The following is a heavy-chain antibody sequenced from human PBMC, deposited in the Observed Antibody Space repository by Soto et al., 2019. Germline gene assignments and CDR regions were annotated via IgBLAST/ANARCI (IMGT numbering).Heavy chain of an antibody. CDR3: ARDTEDWNYASVPRDY. V-gene: IGHV1-18*01. CDR2: ISAYNGNT. D-gene: IGHD1-7*01. CDR1: GYTFTSYG. J-gene: IGHJ4*02. Sequence: GASVKVSCKASGYTFTSYGISWVRQAPGQGLEWMGWISAYNGNTNYAQKLQGRVTMTTDTSTSTAYMELRSLRSDDTAVYYCARDTEDWNYASVPRDYWGQGTLVTVSS.